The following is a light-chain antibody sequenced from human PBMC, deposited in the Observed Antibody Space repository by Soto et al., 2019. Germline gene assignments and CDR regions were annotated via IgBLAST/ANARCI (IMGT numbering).Light chain of an antibody. CDR2: NNT. Sequence: QSVLTQPPSVSAAPGQRVTISCNGSNSNIGAHYEVHWYQQFPGTAPKLLISNNTNRPSGVPDRFSGSKSDTSASLAIAGLQAEDEADYYCQSYDSGLSTYVFGTGTKLTVL. CDR1: NSNIGAHYE. CDR3: QSYDSGLSTYV. J-gene: IGLJ1*01. V-gene: IGLV1-40*01.